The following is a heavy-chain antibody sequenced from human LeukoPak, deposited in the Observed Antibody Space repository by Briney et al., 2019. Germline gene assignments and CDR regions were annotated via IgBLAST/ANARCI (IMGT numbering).Heavy chain of an antibody. J-gene: IGHJ4*02. D-gene: IGHD3-9*01. CDR2: ISGSGGST. V-gene: IGHV3-23*01. CDR3: AKGWAGYYDILTGYWFDY. Sequence: PGGSLRLSCAASGFTFSSYAMSWVRKTPGKGLEWVSAISGSGGSTYYADSVKDRFTISRDNSKNTLYLQMNSLRAEDTAVYYCAKGWAGYYDILTGYWFDYWGQGTLVTVSS. CDR1: GFTFSSYA.